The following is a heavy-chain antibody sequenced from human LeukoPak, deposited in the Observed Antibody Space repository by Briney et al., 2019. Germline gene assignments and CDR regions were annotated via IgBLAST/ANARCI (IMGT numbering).Heavy chain of an antibody. CDR1: GFTFDDYA. D-gene: IGHD3-10*01. J-gene: IGHJ4*02. CDR3: AKAGVEDNYYFDY. CDR2: ISWNSGSI. V-gene: IGHV3-9*01. Sequence: GRSLRLSCAASGFTFDDYAMHWVRQAPGKGLEWVSGISWNSGSIGYADSVKGRFIISRDNAKNSLYLQMNSLRAEDTALYYCAKAGVEDNYYFDYWGQGTLVTVSS.